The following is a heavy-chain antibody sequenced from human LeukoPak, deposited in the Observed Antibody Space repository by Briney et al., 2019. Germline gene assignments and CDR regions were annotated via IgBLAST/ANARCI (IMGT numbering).Heavy chain of an antibody. D-gene: IGHD2-15*01. CDR3: ASRYCSGGSCYNRYYFDY. V-gene: IGHV3-23*01. J-gene: IGHJ4*02. Sequence: GGSLRLSCAASGFTFTNYVMSWVRQAPGKGLEWVSAITGSGGSTYYADSVKGRFTISRDNSKNTLYLQMNSLRAEDTAIYYCASRYCSGGSCYNRYYFDYWGQGTLVTVSS. CDR1: GFTFTNYV. CDR2: ITGSGGST.